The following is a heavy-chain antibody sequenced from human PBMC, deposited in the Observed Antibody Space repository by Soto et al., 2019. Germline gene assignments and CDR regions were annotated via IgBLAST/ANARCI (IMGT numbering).Heavy chain of an antibody. Sequence: QVQLVQSGAEVKKPGASVKVSCKTSGYRFTSYGIAWVRQPPGQGLEWKAWTSTYGTNTNSAPKFQGRATFTADTSTSTAYLDLRGLTSDDTAVYYCARDRGFGDLSPLDYWGQGTLVTVSS. CDR1: GYRFTSYG. CDR2: TSTYGTNT. V-gene: IGHV1-18*01. J-gene: IGHJ4*02. CDR3: ARDRGFGDLSPLDY. D-gene: IGHD3-10*01.